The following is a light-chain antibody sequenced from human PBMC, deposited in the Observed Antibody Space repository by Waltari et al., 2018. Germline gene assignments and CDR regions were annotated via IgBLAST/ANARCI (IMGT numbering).Light chain of an antibody. CDR3: VLYMTSGISV. Sequence: QTVVTQEPSFSVSPGGTVTLTCGLSSGSVSTSYYPSWYQQTPGRAPRTLIYNTNTRSSGVPDRFAGSILGNNAALSITGAQADDESNYYCVLYMTSGISVFGGGTKLTVL. V-gene: IGLV8-61*01. J-gene: IGLJ3*02. CDR1: SGSVSTSYY. CDR2: NTN.